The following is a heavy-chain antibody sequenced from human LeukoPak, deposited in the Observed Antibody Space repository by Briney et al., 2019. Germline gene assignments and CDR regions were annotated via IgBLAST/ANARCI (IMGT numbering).Heavy chain of an antibody. D-gene: IGHD5-18*01. Sequence: PGGSLRLSCAASEFTFDDYAMHWVRQAPGKGLEWVSLISGDGGSTYYADSVKGRFTISRDNSKNSLYLQMNSLRTEDTALYYCAKDRGYSYGFYYFDYWGQGTLVTVSS. V-gene: IGHV3-43*02. CDR3: AKDRGYSYGFYYFDY. J-gene: IGHJ4*02. CDR1: EFTFDDYA. CDR2: ISGDGGST.